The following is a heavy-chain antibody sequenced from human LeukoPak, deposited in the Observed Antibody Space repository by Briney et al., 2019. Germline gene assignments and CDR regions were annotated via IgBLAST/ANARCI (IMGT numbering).Heavy chain of an antibody. Sequence: SETLSLTCTVSGGSISSYYWSWIRQPPGKGLEWIGYISYSGSTKFNPSLKRRVTISVDTSKNQFSLNLSSVTAADTAVYYCAREGTAGTNLNWFDPWGQGTLVTVSS. V-gene: IGHV4-59*01. CDR3: AREGTAGTNLNWFDP. CDR2: ISYSGST. J-gene: IGHJ5*02. D-gene: IGHD1-1*01. CDR1: GGSISSYY.